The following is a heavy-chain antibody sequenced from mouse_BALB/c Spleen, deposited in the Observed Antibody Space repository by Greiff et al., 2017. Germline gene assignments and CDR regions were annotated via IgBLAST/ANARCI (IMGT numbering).Heavy chain of an antibody. CDR3: AREEDYDYDGYYAMDY. J-gene: IGHJ4*01. CDR2: INSNGGST. V-gene: IGHV5-6-3*01. D-gene: IGHD2-4*01. CDR1: GFTFSSYG. Sequence: EVQVVESGGGLVQPGGSLKLSCAASGFTFSSYGMSWVRQTPDKRLELVATINSNGGSTYYPDSVKGRFTISRDNAKNTLYLQMSSLKSEDTAMYYCAREEDYDYDGYYAMDYWGQGTSVTVSS.